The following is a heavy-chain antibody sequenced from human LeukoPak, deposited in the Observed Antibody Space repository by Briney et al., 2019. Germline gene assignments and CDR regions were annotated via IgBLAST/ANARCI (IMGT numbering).Heavy chain of an antibody. CDR2: SRSKAKGYTT. D-gene: IGHD2/OR15-2a*01. Sequence: GGSLRLSCVASGFTLSDQYIDWVRQAPGKGLEWTGRSRSKAKGYTTDYAASVKGRFTISRDDSGNLLYLQMNSLKTEDTAVYFCARDGAKRGNSAFDIWGQGTKVIVSS. CDR3: ARDGAKRGNSAFDI. V-gene: IGHV3-72*01. J-gene: IGHJ3*02. CDR1: GFTLSDQY.